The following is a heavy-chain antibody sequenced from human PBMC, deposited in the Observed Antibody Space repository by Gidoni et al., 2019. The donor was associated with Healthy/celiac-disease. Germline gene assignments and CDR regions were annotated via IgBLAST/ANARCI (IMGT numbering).Heavy chain of an antibody. D-gene: IGHD6-19*01. Sequence: QVQLVESGGGVVQPGRSLRLSCAASGFTFSSYGMHWVRQAPGKGLEWVAVISYDGSNKYYADSVKGRFTISRDNSKNTLYLQMNSLRAEDTAVYYCAKSASAVAGSGFDYWGQGTLVTVSS. CDR2: ISYDGSNK. V-gene: IGHV3-30*18. CDR1: GFTFSSYG. CDR3: AKSASAVAGSGFDY. J-gene: IGHJ4*02.